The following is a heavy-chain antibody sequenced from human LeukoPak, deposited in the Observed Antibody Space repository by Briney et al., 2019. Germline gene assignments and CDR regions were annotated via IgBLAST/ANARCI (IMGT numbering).Heavy chain of an antibody. Sequence: GGSLRLSCAASGFTFSSYAMHWVRQAPGKGLEWVAVISYDGSNKYYADSVKGRFTISRDNSKNTLYLQMNSLRAEDTAVYYCARDDCSSTSCYRNFDYWGQGTLVTVSS. CDR3: ARDDCSSTSCYRNFDY. CDR2: ISYDGSNK. J-gene: IGHJ4*02. D-gene: IGHD2-2*02. V-gene: IGHV3-30-3*01. CDR1: GFTFSSYA.